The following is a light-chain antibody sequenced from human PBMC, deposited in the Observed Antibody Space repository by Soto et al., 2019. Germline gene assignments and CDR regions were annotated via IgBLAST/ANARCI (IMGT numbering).Light chain of an antibody. CDR1: QSISSY. CDR3: QQSYSTPYT. V-gene: IGKV1-39*01. Sequence: DIPMTQSPSSLSASVGDRVTITCQASQSISSYLNWYQQKPGKAPKLLIYAASSLQSGVPSRFSGSGSGTDFTLTISSLQPEDFASYYCQQSYSTPYTFGQGTKLEIK. J-gene: IGKJ2*01. CDR2: AAS.